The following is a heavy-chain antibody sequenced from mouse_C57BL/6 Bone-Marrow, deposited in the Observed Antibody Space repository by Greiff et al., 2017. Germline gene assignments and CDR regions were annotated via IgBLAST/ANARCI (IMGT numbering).Heavy chain of an antibody. CDR2: IYPRSGNT. V-gene: IGHV1-81*01. CDR3: ATLLYYFDY. CDR1: GYPFTSYG. D-gene: IGHD1-2*01. J-gene: IGHJ2*01. Sequence: QVKLQQSGAELARPGASVKLSCKASGYPFTSYGISWVQQRTGQGLEWFGEIYPRSGNTYYNEKLKGKATLTADKSSRTAYMELRSLPSDDSAVYFCATLLYYFDYWGQGTTLTVAS.